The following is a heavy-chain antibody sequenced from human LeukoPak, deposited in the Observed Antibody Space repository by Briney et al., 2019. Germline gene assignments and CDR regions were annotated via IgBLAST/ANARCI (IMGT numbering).Heavy chain of an antibody. V-gene: IGHV3-15*01. D-gene: IGHD6-19*01. CDR1: GFTFSNAW. CDR3: AKNGLGLATYYFDY. CDR2: IKSKTDGGTT. Sequence: GGSLRLSCAASGFTFSNAWMSWVRQAPGKGLEWVGRIKSKTDGGTTDYAAPVKGRFTISRDNSKNTLYLQMNSLRAEDTAVYYCAKNGLGLATYYFDYWGQGTLVTVSS. J-gene: IGHJ4*02.